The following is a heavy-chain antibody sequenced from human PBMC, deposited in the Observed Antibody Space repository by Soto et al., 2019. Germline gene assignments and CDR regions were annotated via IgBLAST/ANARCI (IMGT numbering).Heavy chain of an antibody. Sequence: EVQLVESGGGLVQPGGSLRLSCAASGFTFSSNSMSWVRQAPGKGLEWVSYISSDGSTTYYADSVKGPFTISRDKAKKALSLQMSGLRVDDTAVYYCAEDEYYFGSGSYYLLAFDYWGQGTLVTVSS. CDR1: GFTFSSNS. CDR2: ISSDGSTT. D-gene: IGHD3-10*01. V-gene: IGHV3-48*01. J-gene: IGHJ4*02. CDR3: AEDEYYFGSGSYYLLAFDY.